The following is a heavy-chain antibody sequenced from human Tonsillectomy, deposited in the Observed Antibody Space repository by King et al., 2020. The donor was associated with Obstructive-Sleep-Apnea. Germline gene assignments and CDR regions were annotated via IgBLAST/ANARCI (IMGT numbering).Heavy chain of an antibody. CDR1: GFTFSSYA. Sequence: VQLVESGGGVVQPGRSLRLSCAASGFTFSSYAMHWVRQAPGKGLEWVAGISYDGSNKYYADSVKGRLTISRDNSKNTLYLQMNSLRAEDTAVYYCARGGYGDYWGQGTRVTVSS. V-gene: IGHV3-30-3*01. CDR3: ARGGYGDY. CDR2: ISYDGSNK. D-gene: IGHD5-12*01. J-gene: IGHJ4*02.